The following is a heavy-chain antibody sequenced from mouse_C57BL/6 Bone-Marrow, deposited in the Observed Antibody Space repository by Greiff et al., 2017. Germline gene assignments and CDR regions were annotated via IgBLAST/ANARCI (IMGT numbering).Heavy chain of an antibody. CDR2: ISSGGSYT. V-gene: IGHV5-6*01. D-gene: IGHD1-1*01. Sequence: EVQVVESGGDLVKPGGSLKISCAASGFNFSSYGMSWVRQTPDQRLEWVATISSGGSYTYYPDSVQGRFTISRDNAKNTLYLQMSILTYEDTSMYYVARRYYGSSPWFAYWGQGTLVTVSA. CDR3: ARRYYGSSPWFAY. J-gene: IGHJ3*01. CDR1: GFNFSSYG.